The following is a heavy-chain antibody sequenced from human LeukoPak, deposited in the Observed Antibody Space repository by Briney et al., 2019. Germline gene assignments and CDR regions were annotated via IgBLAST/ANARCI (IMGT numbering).Heavy chain of an antibody. CDR2: ISGSGGST. D-gene: IGHD3-9*01. CDR1: RFSFSNYA. Sequence: GGSLRLSCAASRFSFSNYAMNWVRQAPGKGLEWVSAISGSGGSTYYADSVKGRFTISRDNSKNTLYLQMNSLRAEDTAVYYCSSRYFDWAIDYWGQGTLVTVFS. CDR3: SSRYFDWAIDY. J-gene: IGHJ4*02. V-gene: IGHV3-23*01.